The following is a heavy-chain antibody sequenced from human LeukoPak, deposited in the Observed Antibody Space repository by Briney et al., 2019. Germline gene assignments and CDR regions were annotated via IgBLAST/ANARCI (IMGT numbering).Heavy chain of an antibody. V-gene: IGHV3-30*18. D-gene: IGHD1-14*01. CDR3: AKVRGPLYYYAVDA. CDR1: GFMFTNCA. Sequence: GGSLRLSCAASGFMFTNCAFHWVRQAPGKGPEWVATVSYDGKYEFYSGSVKGRFSISRNDSDNTVHLQMNSLRPEDSAVFYCAKVRGPLYYYAVDAWGQGTKVTVSS. CDR2: VSYDGKYE. J-gene: IGHJ6*02.